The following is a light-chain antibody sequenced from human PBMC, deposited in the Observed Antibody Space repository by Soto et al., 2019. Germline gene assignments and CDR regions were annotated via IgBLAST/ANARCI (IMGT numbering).Light chain of an antibody. Sequence: ENLLTQSPCTLALSPGERATLXXRPRQSVSSNSFAWDQLKPGQAHRLXXYDTSARAGGIPARFSGSGSGTELTLTISSLQSEALAVYYCQRYNIWPAITFGPGTRLE. CDR2: DTS. V-gene: IGKV3D-15*01. J-gene: IGKJ5*01. CDR1: QSVSSN. CDR3: QRYNIWPAIT.